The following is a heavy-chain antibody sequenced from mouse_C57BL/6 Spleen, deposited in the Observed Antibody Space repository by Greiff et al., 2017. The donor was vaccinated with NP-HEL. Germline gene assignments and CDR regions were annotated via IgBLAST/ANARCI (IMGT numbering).Heavy chain of an antibody. V-gene: IGHV1-55*01. J-gene: IGHJ4*01. CDR3: ARGDNYYAMDY. CDR1: GYTFTSYW. Sequence: QVQLQQPGAELVKPGASVKMSCKASGYTFTSYWITWVKQRPGQGLEWIGDIYPGSGSTNYNEKFKSKATLPVDTSSSTAYMQLSSLTSEDSAVYCCARGDNYYAMDYWGQGTSVTVSS. D-gene: IGHD3-3*01. CDR2: IYPGSGST.